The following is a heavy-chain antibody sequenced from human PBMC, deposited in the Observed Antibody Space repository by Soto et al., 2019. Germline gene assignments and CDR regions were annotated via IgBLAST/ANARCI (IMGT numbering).Heavy chain of an antibody. CDR2: ISSSGSTI. CDR3: AGSSWAYYYYDMDV. CDR1: GFTFSDYY. Sequence: PGGSLRLSCAASGFTFSDYYMSWIRQAPGKGLEWVSYISSSGSTIYYADSVKGRFTISRDNAKNSLYLQMNSLRAEDTAVYYCAGSSWAYYYYDMDVWGQGTTVTVSS. V-gene: IGHV3-11*01. J-gene: IGHJ6*02. D-gene: IGHD6-13*01.